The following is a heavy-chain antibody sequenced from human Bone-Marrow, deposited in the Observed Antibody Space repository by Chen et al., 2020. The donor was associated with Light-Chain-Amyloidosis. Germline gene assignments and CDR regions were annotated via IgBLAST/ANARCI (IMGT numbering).Heavy chain of an antibody. Sequence: EVLLVESGGEVVQPGGSLRLSCTASGFSFSTYWMHWVRQSPGKGLVSVSRTNSAGTSTTYADSVKGRFTVSRDNTKNTMYLEMNSLRVEDTAVYYCARTTLRYLDYWGQGPLVTVSS. D-gene: IGHD3-9*01. CDR1: GFSFSTYW. CDR3: ARTTLRYLDY. CDR2: TNSAGTST. V-gene: IGHV3-74*01. J-gene: IGHJ4*02.